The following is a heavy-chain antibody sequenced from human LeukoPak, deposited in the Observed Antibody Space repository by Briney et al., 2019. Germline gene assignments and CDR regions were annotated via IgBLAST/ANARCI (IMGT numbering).Heavy chain of an antibody. D-gene: IGHD3-10*01. CDR1: GGSISSYY. J-gene: IGHJ5*02. Sequence: SETLSLTCTVSGGSISSYYWSWIRQPPGKGLEWIGYIYYSGSTNYNPSLKSRVTISVDTSKNQFSLKLSSVTAADTAVYYCARVRLLWFGELLYPFDPWGQGTLVTVSS. CDR3: ARVRLLWFGELLYPFDP. V-gene: IGHV4-59*01. CDR2: IYYSGST.